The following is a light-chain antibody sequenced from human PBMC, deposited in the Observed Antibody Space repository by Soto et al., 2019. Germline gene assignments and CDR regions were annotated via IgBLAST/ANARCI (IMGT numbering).Light chain of an antibody. Sequence: DIQMTQSPSSLSASIGDRITITCRASQDIRNSLAWYQQKPGKVPKLLIYAASTLQSGVPSRFSGSGSGTDFTLAISSLQPEDSATYYCLQDINYPWTFGQGTKVEIK. CDR2: AAS. CDR3: LQDINYPWT. V-gene: IGKV1-27*01. J-gene: IGKJ1*01. CDR1: QDIRNS.